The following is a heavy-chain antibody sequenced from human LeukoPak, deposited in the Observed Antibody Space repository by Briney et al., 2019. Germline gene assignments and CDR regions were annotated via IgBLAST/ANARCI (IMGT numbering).Heavy chain of an antibody. CDR3: PTDRPVYGSGSYYPFDY. D-gene: IGHD3-10*01. J-gene: IGHJ4*02. CDR1: GFTFSNAW. V-gene: IGHV3-15*01. Sequence: GGSLRLSCAASGFTFSNAWMSWVRQAPGKGLEWVCRSKSKTDGGTTDYAAPVKGRFTISRDDSKNTLYLQMNILETDNTAVYYCPTDRPVYGSGSYYPFDYWGQGTLVTVSS. CDR2: SKSKTDGGTT.